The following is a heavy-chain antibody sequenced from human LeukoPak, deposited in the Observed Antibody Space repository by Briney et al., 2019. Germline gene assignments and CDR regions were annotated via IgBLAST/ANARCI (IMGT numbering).Heavy chain of an antibody. CDR3: ARDRAWNYFGY. Sequence: GGSLRLSCAPSGFTFSRHGMHWVRQAPGKGLEGVAIISNDGSRKYYAHSVEGRFTISRDNSKNTLYLQMDSLRAEDTAVYYCARDRAWNYFGYWGQGTLVTVSS. J-gene: IGHJ4*02. CDR1: GFTFSRHG. CDR2: ISNDGSRK. D-gene: IGHD3-3*01. V-gene: IGHV3-30*03.